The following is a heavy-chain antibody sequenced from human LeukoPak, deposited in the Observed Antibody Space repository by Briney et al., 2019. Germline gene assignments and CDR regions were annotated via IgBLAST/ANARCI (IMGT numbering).Heavy chain of an antibody. CDR3: ARDRVAGWFDP. CDR1: GGSISSGAYY. Sequence: NSSQTLSLTCTVSGGSISSGAYYWSWIRQHPGKGLEWIGYIYDSGSTYYNPSLKSRVTISVDTSKNLFSLRLNSGTAADTAVYYCARDRVAGWFDPWGQGTLVTVSS. D-gene: IGHD3-10*01. CDR2: IYDSGST. J-gene: IGHJ5*02. V-gene: IGHV4-31*03.